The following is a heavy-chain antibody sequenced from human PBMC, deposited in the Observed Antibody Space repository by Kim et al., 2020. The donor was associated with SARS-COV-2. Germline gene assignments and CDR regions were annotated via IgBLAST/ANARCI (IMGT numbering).Heavy chain of an antibody. J-gene: IGHJ3*02. D-gene: IGHD2-8*01. Sequence: GGSLRLSCAASGFTFSSYSMNWVRQAPGKGLEWVSSISSSSSYIYYADSVKGRFTISRDNAKNSLYLQMNSLRAEDTAVYYCARESRLIRGAFDIWGQGTMVTVSS. CDR3: ARESRLIRGAFDI. V-gene: IGHV3-21*01. CDR2: ISSSSSYI. CDR1: GFTFSSYS.